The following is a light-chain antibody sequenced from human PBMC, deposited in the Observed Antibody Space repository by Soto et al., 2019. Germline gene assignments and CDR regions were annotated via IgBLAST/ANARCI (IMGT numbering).Light chain of an antibody. Sequence: QSALTQPASVSGSPGQSITISCIGTSSDVGGYNSVSWYQQHPGKAPKLMIYDVSHRPSGVSDRFSGSKSGNTAALTISGLQAEDEADYYCSSYTSSSLLVFGGGTKVTVL. CDR1: SSDVGGYNS. J-gene: IGLJ2*01. V-gene: IGLV2-14*01. CDR3: SSYTSSSLLV. CDR2: DVS.